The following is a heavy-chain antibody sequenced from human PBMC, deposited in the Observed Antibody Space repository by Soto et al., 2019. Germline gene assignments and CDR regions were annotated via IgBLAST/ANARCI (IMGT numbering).Heavy chain of an antibody. D-gene: IGHD3-22*01. CDR2: ISGSGAGT. CDR3: AKGKDYYDTSGYSYFDS. CDR1: GFTFSTYA. J-gene: IGHJ4*02. Sequence: SLRLSCAGSGFTFSTYAMNWVRQAPGKGLEWVSAISGSGAGTSYADSVKGRFTLSRDNSKNTLYLQMSSLRAEDTAVYYCAKGKDYYDTSGYSYFDSWGQGTLVTVSS. V-gene: IGHV3-23*01.